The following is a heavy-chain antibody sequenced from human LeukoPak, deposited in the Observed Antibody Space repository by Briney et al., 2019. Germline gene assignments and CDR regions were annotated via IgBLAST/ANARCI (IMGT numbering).Heavy chain of an antibody. CDR3: AKDRYRWYVGYSLGPDY. D-gene: IGHD5-18*01. Sequence: GGSLRLSCAASGFIFSNAWMSWVRQAPGKGLEWVGLIKRKTDGGTTDYAAPVKGRFTISRDDSKNTLFLQMNSLRAEDTAVYYCAKDRYRWYVGYSLGPDYWGQGTLVTVSS. CDR1: GFIFSNAW. CDR2: IKRKTDGGTT. V-gene: IGHV3-15*01. J-gene: IGHJ4*02.